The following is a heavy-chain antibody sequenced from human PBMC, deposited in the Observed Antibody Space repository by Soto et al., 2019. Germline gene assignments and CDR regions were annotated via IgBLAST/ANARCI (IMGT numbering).Heavy chain of an antibody. CDR3: ARAQSLYNWNYVALTPGGMDV. J-gene: IGHJ6*02. D-gene: IGHD1-7*01. CDR1: GFTFSSYR. V-gene: IGHV3-74*01. CDR2: INSDGSST. Sequence: PGGSLRLSCAASGFTFSSYRMHWVRQAPGKGLVWVSRINSDGSSTSYADSVKGRFTISRDNAKNTLYLQMNSLRAEDTAVYYCARAQSLYNWNYVALTPGGMDVWGQGTTVTVSS.